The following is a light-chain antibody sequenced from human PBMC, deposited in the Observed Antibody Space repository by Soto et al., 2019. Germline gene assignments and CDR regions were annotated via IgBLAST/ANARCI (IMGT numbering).Light chain of an antibody. Sequence: QSVLTQPPSVSGAPGQRVTISCTGSSSNIGAAYDVHRYQQLPGTAPKLLIYGNFNRPSGVPDRFSGSTSGTSASLAITGLQAEAEADYYCQSYDSSLIYVFGGGTKLTVL. CDR1: SSNIGAAYD. V-gene: IGLV1-40*01. CDR3: QSYDSSLIYV. J-gene: IGLJ3*02. CDR2: GNF.